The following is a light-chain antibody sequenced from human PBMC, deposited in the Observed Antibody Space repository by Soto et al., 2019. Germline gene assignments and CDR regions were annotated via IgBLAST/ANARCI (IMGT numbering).Light chain of an antibody. CDR1: QSVSSY. J-gene: IGKJ1*01. V-gene: IGKV3-15*01. CDR2: DAS. Sequence: EKVMTQSPATLSVSPGERATLSCRASQSVSSYLAWYQQKPGQAPRLLIYDASTRATGVPARFSGSGSGTEFTLTISSLQSEVLAVYYCQQYDDWPETFGQGTKVEIK. CDR3: QQYDDWPET.